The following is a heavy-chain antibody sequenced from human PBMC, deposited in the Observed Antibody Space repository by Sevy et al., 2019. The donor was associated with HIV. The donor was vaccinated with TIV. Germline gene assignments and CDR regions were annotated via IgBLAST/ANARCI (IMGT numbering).Heavy chain of an antibody. V-gene: IGHV3-49*03. CDR1: GFTFGDYV. Sequence: GGSLRLSCIASGFTFGDYVMSWFRQAPGKGLEWVGFIRSKPYGGTTEYAASVKGRFIISRDDSKSIAYLQMNSLKTEDTAVYYCTREKQWGLYGMDVWGQWTTVTVSS. J-gene: IGHJ6*02. D-gene: IGHD6-19*01. CDR2: IRSKPYGGTT. CDR3: TREKQWGLYGMDV.